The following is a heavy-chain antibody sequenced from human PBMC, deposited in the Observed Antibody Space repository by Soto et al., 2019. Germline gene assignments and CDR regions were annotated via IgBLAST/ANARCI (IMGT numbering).Heavy chain of an antibody. CDR2: IYYSGST. Sequence: QLQLQESGPGLVKPSETLSLTCTVSGGSISSSSYYWGWIRQPPGKGLEWIGSIYYSGSTYYNPSLKSRVTISVDTSKNQFSLKLSSVTAADTAVYYCARHAVDSGNAFDIWGQGTMVTVSS. J-gene: IGHJ3*02. D-gene: IGHD1-26*01. CDR3: ARHAVDSGNAFDI. CDR1: GGSISSSSYY. V-gene: IGHV4-39*01.